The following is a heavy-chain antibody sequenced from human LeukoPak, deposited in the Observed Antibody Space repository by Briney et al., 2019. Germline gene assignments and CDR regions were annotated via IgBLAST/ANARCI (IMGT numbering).Heavy chain of an antibody. V-gene: IGHV3-53*01. CDR1: GFTFSSYA. CDR2: IYGGGNI. CDR3: ARGAGYNYPYYFDY. J-gene: IGHJ4*02. Sequence: PGGSLRLSCAASGFTFSSYAMSWVCQAPGKGLEWVSVIYGGGNIYYADSVKGRSTISRDNSKNTLYLQMNSLRAEDTAVYYCARGAGYNYPYYFDYWGQGTLVTVSS. D-gene: IGHD5-24*01.